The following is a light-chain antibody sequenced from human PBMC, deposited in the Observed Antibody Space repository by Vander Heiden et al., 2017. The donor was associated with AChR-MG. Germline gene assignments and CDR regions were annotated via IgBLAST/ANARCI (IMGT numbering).Light chain of an antibody. CDR2: QDS. CDR1: TLGGNY. CDR3: QAWDSSTDVV. V-gene: IGLV3-1*01. Sequence: SYELTQPPSVPVSSGQTASITCSGDTLGGNYACWYQQKPGQSPVLVIYQDSRRPSGIPERFSGSNSGNTATLTISGTQAMDEADYYCQAWDSSTDVVFGGGTKLTVL. J-gene: IGLJ2*01.